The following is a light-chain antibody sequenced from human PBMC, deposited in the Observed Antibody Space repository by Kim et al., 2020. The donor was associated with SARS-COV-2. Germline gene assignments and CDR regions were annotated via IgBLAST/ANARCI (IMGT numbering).Light chain of an antibody. J-gene: IGKJ5*01. Sequence: EIELTQSPGTLSLSPGERATLSCRASQSVSSSYLAWYQQKPGQAPRLLIYGASSRATGIPDRFSGSGSGTDFTLTISRLEPEDFAVYYCQQYCSSPPITFGQGTRLEIK. CDR1: QSVSSSY. V-gene: IGKV3-20*01. CDR2: GAS. CDR3: QQYCSSPPIT.